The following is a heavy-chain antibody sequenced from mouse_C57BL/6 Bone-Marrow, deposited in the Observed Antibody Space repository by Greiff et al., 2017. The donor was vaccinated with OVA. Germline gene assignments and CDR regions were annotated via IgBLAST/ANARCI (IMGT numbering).Heavy chain of an antibody. V-gene: IGHV14-4*01. CDR3: TLWYFDV. CDR2: IDPENGDT. Sequence: VQLKESGAELVRPGASVKLSCTASGFNIKDDYMHWVKQRPEQGLEWIGWIDPENGDTEYASKFQGKATITADTSSNTAYLQLSSLTSEDTAVYYCTLWYFDVWGTGTTVTVSS. CDR1: GFNIKDDY. J-gene: IGHJ1*03.